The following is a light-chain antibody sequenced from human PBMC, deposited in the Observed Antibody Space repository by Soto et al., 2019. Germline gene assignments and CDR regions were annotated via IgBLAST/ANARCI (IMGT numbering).Light chain of an antibody. CDR3: QQYDTSDTWT. V-gene: IGKV3-20*01. Sequence: EIVLTQSPGTLSLSPGERATLSCRAIQSVSSSYLAWYQQKPGQAPRLLIYGASSRATGIPDRFSGSGSGTDFTLTISKLEPGDFAVYYCQQYDTSDTWTFGQGTKVDVK. CDR2: GAS. CDR1: QSVSSSY. J-gene: IGKJ1*01.